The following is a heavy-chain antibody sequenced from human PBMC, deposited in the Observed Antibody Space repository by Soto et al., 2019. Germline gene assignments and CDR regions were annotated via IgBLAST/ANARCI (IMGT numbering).Heavy chain of an antibody. V-gene: IGHV1-3*01. J-gene: IGHJ4*02. CDR3: ARAVAVPADCDY. CDR1: GYTFTSYA. Sequence: QVQLVXXGXXXXXXGXSVKVSCKASGYTFTSYAMHWVRQAPGQRLEWMGWINAGNGNTKYSQKCQGRITITRNTAATSAYMELSSLRSEDTAVYYSARAVAVPADCDYWGQGTLVTVSS. CDR2: INAGNGNT. D-gene: IGHD6-19*01.